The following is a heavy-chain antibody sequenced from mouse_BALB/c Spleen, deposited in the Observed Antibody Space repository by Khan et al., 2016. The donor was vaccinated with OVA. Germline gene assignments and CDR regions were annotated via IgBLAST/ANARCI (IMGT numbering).Heavy chain of an antibody. CDR3: ARKNGSDFDY. Sequence: MQLEESGPELVKPGASVKISCKASGYSFTGYFMNWVMQSHGKSLEWIGRINPHIGETFYNQKFTGKATLTVDESSSTAHMELRSLASEDSAVYYGARKNGSDFDYWGQGTTLTVSS. CDR2: INPHIGET. J-gene: IGHJ2*01. V-gene: IGHV1-20*02. CDR1: GYSFTGYF. D-gene: IGHD1-1*01.